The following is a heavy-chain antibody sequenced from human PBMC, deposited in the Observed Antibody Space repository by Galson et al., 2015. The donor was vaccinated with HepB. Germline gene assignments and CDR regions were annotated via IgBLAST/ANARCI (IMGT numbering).Heavy chain of an antibody. J-gene: IGHJ4*02. D-gene: IGHD6-13*01. Sequence: SLRLSCAASGFTFSSYWMNWVRQTPGKGLEWVAKIKQDGSEKYYVDSVRGRFTISRDNAKNSLYLQMNSLRDEDTAVYYCARDSSLLGSGLPRGVATAYLPPTMFFDNWGQGTLVTVSS. CDR2: IKQDGSEK. V-gene: IGHV3-7*03. CDR1: GFTFSSYW. CDR3: ARDSSLLGSGLPRGVATAYLPPTMFFDN.